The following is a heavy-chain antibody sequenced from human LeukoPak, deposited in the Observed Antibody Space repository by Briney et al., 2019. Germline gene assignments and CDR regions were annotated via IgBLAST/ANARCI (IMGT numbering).Heavy chain of an antibody. V-gene: IGHV3-74*01. CDR2: MNWDGSRT. CDR1: GFTFSSYG. CDR3: AREDPRTGYWFFDL. J-gene: IGHJ2*01. Sequence: GGSLRLSCAASGFTFSSYGMHWVRQAPGKRLLWVSRMNWDGSRTTYADSAKGRFAISRDNAKNTLYLQMNSLTSDDTAVYYCAREDPRTGYWFFDLWGRGTLVTVSS.